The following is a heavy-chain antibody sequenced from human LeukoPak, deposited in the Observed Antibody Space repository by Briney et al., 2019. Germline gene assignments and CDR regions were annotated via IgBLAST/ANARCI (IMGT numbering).Heavy chain of an antibody. V-gene: IGHV4-39*01. J-gene: IGHJ4*02. D-gene: IGHD3-22*01. CDR3: ARLGSTGYYDSSGSRRAALDY. Sequence: SGTVSLTCTVSGGSISSSSYYWGWIRQPPGKGLEWIGSIYYSGSTYYNPSLKSRVTISVDTSKNQFSLKLSSVTAADTAVYYCARLGSTGYYDSSGSRRAALDYWGQGTLVTVSS. CDR1: GGSISSSSYY. CDR2: IYYSGST.